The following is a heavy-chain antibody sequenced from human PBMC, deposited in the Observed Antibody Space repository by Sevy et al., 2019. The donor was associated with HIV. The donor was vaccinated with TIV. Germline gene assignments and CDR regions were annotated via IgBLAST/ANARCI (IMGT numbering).Heavy chain of an antibody. V-gene: IGHV3-11*01. J-gene: IGHJ4*02. CDR3: ARAGGSWALRY. Sequence: GGSLRLSCAASGFIFSDYYMSWIRQAPGKGLEWVSYISGSGNPIYYTDSVKGRFTISRDNAKDSLYLQMNSLRAEDTAVYYCARAGGSWALRYWGQGSLVTVSS. D-gene: IGHD1-26*01. CDR2: ISGSGNPI. CDR1: GFIFSDYY.